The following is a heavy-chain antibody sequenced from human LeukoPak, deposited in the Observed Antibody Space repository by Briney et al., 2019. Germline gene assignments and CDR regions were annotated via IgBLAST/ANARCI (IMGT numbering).Heavy chain of an antibody. Sequence: PGGSLRLSCAASGLTFSDHYVDWVRQAPGKGLEWVGRSRNKPNSYTTEYAASVKGRFTISRDDSMNSLLLQMNSLKTEDTAVYYCARASIHGHGISYQDALDIWGQGTKVTVSS. D-gene: IGHD2-2*01. CDR3: ARASIHGHGISYQDALDI. CDR2: SRNKPNSYTT. CDR1: GLTFSDHY. J-gene: IGHJ3*02. V-gene: IGHV3-72*01.